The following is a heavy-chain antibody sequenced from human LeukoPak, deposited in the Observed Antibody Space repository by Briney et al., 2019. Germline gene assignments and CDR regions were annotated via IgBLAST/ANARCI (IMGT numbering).Heavy chain of an antibody. CDR2: INPNSGGT. V-gene: IGHV1-2*02. CDR1: GYTFTGYY. CDR3: AGVAYSGSYLLWFDP. Sequence: GASVKVSCKASGYTFTGYYMHWVRQAPGQGLEWMGWINPNSGGTNYAQKFQGRVTMTRDTSISTAYMELSRLRSDDTAVYYCAGVAYSGSYLLWFDPWGQGTLVTVSS. D-gene: IGHD1-26*01. J-gene: IGHJ5*02.